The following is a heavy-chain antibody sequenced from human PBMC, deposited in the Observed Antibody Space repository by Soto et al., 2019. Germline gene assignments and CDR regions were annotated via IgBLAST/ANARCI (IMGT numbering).Heavy chain of an antibody. D-gene: IGHD2-15*01. V-gene: IGHV3-21*01. CDR1: GFTFSSYS. CDR3: ARAPVVVVVAATATTYGMDV. Sequence: AGGSLRLSCAASGFTFSSYSMNWVRQAPGKGLEWVSSISSSSSYIYYADSVKGRFTISRDNAKNSLYLQMNSLRAEDTAVYYCARAPVVVVVAATATTYGMDVWGQGTTVTVSS. CDR2: ISSSSSYI. J-gene: IGHJ6*02.